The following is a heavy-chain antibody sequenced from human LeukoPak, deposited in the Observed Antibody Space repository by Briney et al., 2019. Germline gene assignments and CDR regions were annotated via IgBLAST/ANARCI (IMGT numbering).Heavy chain of an antibody. Sequence: GGALRPPRAAFGFPFSSYRLHWVRQAPGKGLVRVSSMSPVGGTDIYAYYLKGLFTISRGNAKNTLYLQIDSLSADDADVYYCARVSVCPRCHCDYWGRGTVVSVS. CDR3: ARVSVCPRCHCDY. J-gene: IGHJ4*02. D-gene: IGHD5/OR15-5a*01. CDR1: GFPFSSYR. V-gene: IGHV3-74*01. CDR2: MSPVGGTD.